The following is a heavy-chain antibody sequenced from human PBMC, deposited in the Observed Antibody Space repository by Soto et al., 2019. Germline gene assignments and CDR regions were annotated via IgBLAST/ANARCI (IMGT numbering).Heavy chain of an antibody. V-gene: IGHV4-59*01. CDR3: ARVSNQGVAGMGFDY. CDR2: IYYIGNT. D-gene: IGHD6-19*01. J-gene: IGHJ4*02. Sequence: QVQLQESGPGLVKPSETLSLTCTISSGSISSYYWSWIRQPPGKGLEWIGYIYYIGNTDYNPSLKSRVTISVDTSRNQFSLKLSSVTAADTAVYYCARVSNQGVAGMGFDYWGQGTLVTVSS. CDR1: SGSISSYY.